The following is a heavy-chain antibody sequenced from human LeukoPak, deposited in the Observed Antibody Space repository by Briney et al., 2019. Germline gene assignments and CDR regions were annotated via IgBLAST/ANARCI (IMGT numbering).Heavy chain of an antibody. V-gene: IGHV4-61*02. CDR2: IYTSGST. D-gene: IGHD2-2*01. CDR1: GGSISSGSYY. J-gene: IGHJ3*02. Sequence: NPSQTLSLTCTVSGGSISSGSYYWSRIRQPAGKGLEWIGRIYTSGSTNYNPSLKSRVTISVDTSKNQFSLKLSSVTAADTAVYYCASSYCSSTSCPNDAFDIWGQGTMVTVSS. CDR3: ASSYCSSTSCPNDAFDI.